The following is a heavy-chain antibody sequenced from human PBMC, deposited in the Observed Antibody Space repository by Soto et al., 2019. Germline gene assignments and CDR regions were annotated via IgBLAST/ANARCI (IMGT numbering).Heavy chain of an antibody. CDR2: MNPNRGNT. V-gene: IGHV1-8*01. CDR1: GYTFTSYD. J-gene: IGHJ4*02. Sequence: ASVKVSCKASGYTFTSYDINWVRQATGQGLEWMGWMNPNRGNTGYAQKFQGRVTMTRNTSIGTAYMELSSLISDDTAVYYCARGGYSRGDFDYWGQGTLVTVSS. CDR3: ARGGYSRGDFDY. D-gene: IGHD6-13*01.